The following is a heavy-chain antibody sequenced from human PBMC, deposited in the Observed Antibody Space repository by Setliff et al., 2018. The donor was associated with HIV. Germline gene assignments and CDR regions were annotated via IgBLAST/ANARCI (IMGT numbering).Heavy chain of an antibody. V-gene: IGHV4-61*09. J-gene: IGHJ4*02. CDR3: ARVRRDDFWTDPFVY. CDR1: GGSITSGSYY. CDR2: IYTSGNT. Sequence: SETLSLTCTVSGGSITSGSYYWSWIRQPAGKGLECIGHIYTSGNTNYNPSLKSRVTISIDTSKNHFSLKLSSVTAADTAVYYCARVRRDDFWTDPFVYWGQGTLVTVSS. D-gene: IGHD3-3*01.